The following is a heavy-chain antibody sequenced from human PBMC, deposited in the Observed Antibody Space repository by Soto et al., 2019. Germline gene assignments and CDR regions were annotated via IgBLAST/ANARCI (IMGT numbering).Heavy chain of an antibody. CDR3: AGRCDGTNCLTHFDY. CDR1: GGTFNNYV. J-gene: IGHJ4*02. D-gene: IGHD2-2*01. Sequence: SSVKVSCKASGGTFNNYVINWVRQAPGQGLEWMAGIIPIFGTPNYAQKFQGRVTITADKSTSTAYMELNNLRSEDTAVYYCAGRCDGTNCLTHFDYWGQGTLVTVSS. V-gene: IGHV1-69*06. CDR2: IIPIFGTP.